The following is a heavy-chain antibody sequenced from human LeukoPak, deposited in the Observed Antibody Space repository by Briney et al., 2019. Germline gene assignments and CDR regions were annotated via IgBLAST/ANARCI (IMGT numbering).Heavy chain of an antibody. CDR1: GGTFSSYA. V-gene: IGHV1-69*13. CDR3: ARGPTGYRDYYYYYYMDV. Sequence: GASVKVSCKASGGTFSSYAISWVRQAPGQGLEWMGGIIPIFGTANYAQKFQGRVTITADESTSTAYMELSSLRSEDTAVYYCARGPTGYRDYYYYYYMDVWDKGTTVTISS. CDR2: IIPIFGTA. D-gene: IGHD3-9*01. J-gene: IGHJ6*03.